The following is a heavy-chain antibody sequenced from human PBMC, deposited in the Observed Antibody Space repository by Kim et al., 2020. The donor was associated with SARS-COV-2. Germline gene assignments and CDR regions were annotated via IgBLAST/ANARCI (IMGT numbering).Heavy chain of an antibody. J-gene: IGHJ3*02. CDR1: GGSISSSSYY. CDR3: ARLGSGSYYRDAFDI. CDR2: IYYSGST. D-gene: IGHD3-10*01. V-gene: IGHV4-39*01. Sequence: SETLSLTCTVSGGSISSSSYYWGWIRQPPGKGLEWIGSIYYSGSTYYNPSLKSRVTISVDTSKNQFSLKLSSVTAADTAVYYCARLGSGSYYRDAFDIWGQGTMVTVSS.